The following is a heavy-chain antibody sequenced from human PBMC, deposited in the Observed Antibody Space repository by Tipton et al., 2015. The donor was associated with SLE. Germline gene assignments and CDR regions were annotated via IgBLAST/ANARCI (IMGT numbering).Heavy chain of an antibody. CDR2: IYYSGST. CDR1: GDSISSGSYY. J-gene: IGHJ4*02. V-gene: IGHV4-39*01. Sequence: TLSLTCAVSGDSISSGSYYWGWIRQPPGKGLEWIGSIYYSGSTYYNPSLKSRVTISVDTSKNQFSLKLSSVTAADTAVYYCARREGSSWYRIDYWGQGTLVTVSS. D-gene: IGHD6-13*01. CDR3: ARREGSSWYRIDY.